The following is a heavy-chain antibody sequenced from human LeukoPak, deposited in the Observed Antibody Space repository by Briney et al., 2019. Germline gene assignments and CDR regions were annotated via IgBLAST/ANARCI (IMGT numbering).Heavy chain of an antibody. J-gene: IGHJ4*02. CDR3: ARGGYRSSYYFDY. D-gene: IGHD6-6*01. CDR2: INHSGST. Sequence: GSLRLSCEGSGFTFRSHWMSWVRQAPGKGLEWIGEINHSGSTNYNPSLKSRVTISVDTSKNQFSLRLSSVTAADTAVYYCARGGYRSSYYFDYWGQGTLVTVSS. V-gene: IGHV4-34*01. CDR1: GFTFRSHW.